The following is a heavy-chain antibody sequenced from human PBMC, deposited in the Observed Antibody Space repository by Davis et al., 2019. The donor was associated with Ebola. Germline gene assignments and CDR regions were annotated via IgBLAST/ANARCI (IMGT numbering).Heavy chain of an antibody. Sequence: ASVKVSCKASGYTFTNYYIHWVRQAPGQGLEWMGIINPSSGSITYAQKFQGRVTMTRDTSTSTVYMDMSSLRSDDTAVYYCARGFGGAAHYMDVWGKGTTVTISS. CDR2: INPSSGSI. J-gene: IGHJ6*03. V-gene: IGHV1-46*01. D-gene: IGHD3-10*01. CDR1: GYTFTNYY. CDR3: ARGFGGAAHYMDV.